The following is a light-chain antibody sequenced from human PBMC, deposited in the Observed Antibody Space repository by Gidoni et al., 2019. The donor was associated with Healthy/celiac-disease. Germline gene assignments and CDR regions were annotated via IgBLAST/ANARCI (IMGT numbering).Light chain of an antibody. V-gene: IGKV3-20*01. J-gene: IGKJ1*01. CDR3: QQYGSSPPGWT. Sequence: EIVLTQSPGTLSLSPGERATLSCRASQSVSSSYLAWYQQKPGQAPRLLIYGASSRATGIPDRFSGSESGTDFTLTISRLETEDFAVYYCQQYGSSPPGWTFGQGTKVEIK. CDR1: QSVSSSY. CDR2: GAS.